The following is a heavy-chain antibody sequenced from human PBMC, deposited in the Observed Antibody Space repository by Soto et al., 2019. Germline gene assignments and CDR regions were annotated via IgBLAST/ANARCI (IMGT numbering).Heavy chain of an antibody. V-gene: IGHV4-4*07. CDR1: GASLSRYY. CDR3: VRAGPKNLRDRFEP. D-gene: IGHD3-16*01. Sequence: SETLSLTCNVSGASLSRYYWSWIRQPPGKGLEWIGRIYATGDTDYNPSLKSRISMSVDMSKKQFSLTLRSVTAADTAIYYCVRAGPKNLRDRFEPCARGILVTVSS. J-gene: IGHJ5*02. CDR2: IYATGDT.